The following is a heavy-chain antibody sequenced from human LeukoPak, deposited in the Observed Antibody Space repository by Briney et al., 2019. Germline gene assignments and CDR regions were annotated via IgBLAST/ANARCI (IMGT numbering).Heavy chain of an antibody. CDR2: INHSGST. Sequence: SETLSLTCAVYGGSFSGYYWSWIRQPPGKGLEWIGEINHSGSTKHNPSLKSRVTISVDTSKNQFSLKLASVTAADTAIYYCAKGAGGFSYYNWFDPWGQGTLVTVSS. J-gene: IGHJ5*02. V-gene: IGHV4-34*01. CDR3: AKGAGGFSYYNWFDP. CDR1: GGSFSGYY. D-gene: IGHD5-18*01.